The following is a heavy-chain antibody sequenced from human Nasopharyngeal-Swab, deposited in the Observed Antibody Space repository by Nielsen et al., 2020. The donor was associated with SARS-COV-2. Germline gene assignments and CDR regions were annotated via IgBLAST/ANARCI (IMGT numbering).Heavy chain of an antibody. J-gene: IGHJ6*02. Sequence: SVKVSCRASGGTFSSYAISWVRQSPGQGLEWMGRIIPILGIANYAQKFQGRVTITADKSTSTAYMELSSLRSEDTAVYYCARGNEGAAAGTGYYYYGMDVWGQGTTVTVSS. V-gene: IGHV1-69*04. CDR2: IIPILGIA. D-gene: IGHD6-13*01. CDR3: ARGNEGAAAGTGYYYYGMDV. CDR1: GGTFSSYA.